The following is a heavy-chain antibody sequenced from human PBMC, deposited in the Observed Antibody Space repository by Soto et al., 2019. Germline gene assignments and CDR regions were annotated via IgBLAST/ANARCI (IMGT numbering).Heavy chain of an antibody. CDR1: GFTFSSYS. D-gene: IGHD3-3*01. CDR3: ARDEGRYDFWSGYPGTYYYGMDV. V-gene: IGHV3-48*02. J-gene: IGHJ6*02. Sequence: PGGSLRLSCAASGFTFSSYSMNWVRQAPGKGLEWVSYISSSSSTIYYADSVKGRFTISRDNAKNSLYLQMNSLRDEDTAVYYCARDEGRYDFWSGYPGTYYYGMDVWGQGTTVTVSS. CDR2: ISSSSSTI.